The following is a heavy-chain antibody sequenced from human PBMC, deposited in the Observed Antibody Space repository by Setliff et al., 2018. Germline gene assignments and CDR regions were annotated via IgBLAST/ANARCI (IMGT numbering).Heavy chain of an antibody. CDR3: ARTTGYRLEGDFDY. J-gene: IGHJ4*02. D-gene: IGHD3-16*01. Sequence: KSGGSLRLSCAASGFTFSNYYMTWIRQAPGMGLEWISYIHDSGNPTYYADSVKGRFTVSRDNAKNSLYLQMTSLRAEDTAIYYCARTTGYRLEGDFDYWGQGTLVTVSS. CDR2: IHDSGNPT. V-gene: IGHV3-11*01. CDR1: GFTFSNYY.